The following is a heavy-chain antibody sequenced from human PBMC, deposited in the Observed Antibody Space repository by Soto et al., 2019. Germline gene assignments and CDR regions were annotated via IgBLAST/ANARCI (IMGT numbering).Heavy chain of an antibody. Sequence: ASVKVSCKASGGTFSSYAISWVRQAPGQGLEWMGGIIPIFGTANYAQKFQGRVTITADESTSTAYMELSSLRSEDTAVYYCASSWRSDAFDIWGQGTMVTVSS. J-gene: IGHJ3*02. D-gene: IGHD6-13*01. CDR1: GGTFSSYA. V-gene: IGHV1-69*13. CDR3: ASSWRSDAFDI. CDR2: IIPIFGTA.